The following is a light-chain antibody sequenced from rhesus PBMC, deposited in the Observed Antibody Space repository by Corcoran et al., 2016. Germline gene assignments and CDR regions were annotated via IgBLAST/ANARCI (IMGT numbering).Light chain of an antibody. V-gene: IGKV1-33*02. Sequence: DIQMTQSPSSLSAFAGDRVTFTCQASQGISNCLAWYQQKPGKAPKLLIYAASSLQSGVPSRFSGSGSGTDFTLTISSLQPEDFATYYCQQHNSYPYSFGQGTKVEIK. CDR1: QGISNC. CDR3: QQHNSYPYS. J-gene: IGKJ2*01. CDR2: AAS.